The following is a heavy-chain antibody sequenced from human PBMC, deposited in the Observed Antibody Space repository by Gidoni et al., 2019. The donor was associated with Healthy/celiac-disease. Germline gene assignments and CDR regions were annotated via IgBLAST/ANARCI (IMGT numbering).Heavy chain of an antibody. CDR2: ISGSGGST. V-gene: IGHV3-23*01. Sequence: EVQLLESGGGLVQPGGSLRLSCAASGFTFSRYAMSWVRQAPGKGLEWVSAISGSGGSTYYADSVKGRFTISRDNSKNTLYLQMNSLRAEDTAVYYCAKDYPYYYDSSGYYGDYWGQGTLVTVSS. CDR3: AKDYPYYYDSSGYYGDY. D-gene: IGHD3-22*01. CDR1: GFTFSRYA. J-gene: IGHJ4*02.